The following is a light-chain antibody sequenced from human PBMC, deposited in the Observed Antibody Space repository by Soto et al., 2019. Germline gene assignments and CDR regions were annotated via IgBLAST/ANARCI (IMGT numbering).Light chain of an antibody. CDR3: QQYGSSPGT. CDR1: QSVRSN. J-gene: IGKJ1*01. Sequence: EIVLTQSPATLSVSPGERVTLSCRASQSVRSNLAWYQQRPGQAPRLLIYGASSRATGIPDRFSGSGSGTDFTLTISRLEPEDFAVYYCQQYGSSPGTFGQGTKVDIK. V-gene: IGKV3-20*01. CDR2: GAS.